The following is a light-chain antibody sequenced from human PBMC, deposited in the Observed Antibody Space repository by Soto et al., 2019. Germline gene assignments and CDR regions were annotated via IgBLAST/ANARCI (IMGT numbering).Light chain of an antibody. Sequence: QTVVTQEPSLTVSPGGTGTLTCGSSTGAITSGHYPFWFQQKPGQAPRTLLYDTTNKHSWTPARFSGSLLGGKAALTRSGAQPEDEAEYYCLLSDSGAVVFGGGTKLTVL. V-gene: IGLV7-46*01. CDR1: TGAITSGHY. CDR2: DTT. J-gene: IGLJ2*01. CDR3: LLSDSGAVV.